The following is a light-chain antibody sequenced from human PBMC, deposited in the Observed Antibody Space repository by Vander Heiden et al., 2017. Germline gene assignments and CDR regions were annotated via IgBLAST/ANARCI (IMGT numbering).Light chain of an antibody. V-gene: IGKV4-1*01. J-gene: IGKJ4*01. CDR3: QQDDSIPLT. CDR1: QSVLYSFNNQNY. Sequence: DIVMTLFPVSLAVSLGERVTINWKSRQSVLYSFNNQNYLAWYQQKPGQTPKLLIYWASTRESGVPDRFSGSGSGTDFTLTISSLQAEDVAVYYCQQDDSIPLTFGGGTKVEIK. CDR2: WAS.